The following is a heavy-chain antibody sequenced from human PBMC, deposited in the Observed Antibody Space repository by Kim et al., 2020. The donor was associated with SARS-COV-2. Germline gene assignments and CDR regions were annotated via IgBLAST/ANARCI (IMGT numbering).Heavy chain of an antibody. V-gene: IGHV3-23*01. Sequence: GGSLRLSCAASGFTFSSYAMSWVRQAPGKGLEWVSAISGSGGSTYYADSVKGRFTISRDNSNNTLYLQMNSLRSGNTAVYYCAKAVGLRFGGLSLDYWGPRTLCSVSS. J-gene: IGHJ4*02. CDR1: GFTFSSYA. D-gene: IGHD3-10*01. CDR3: AKAVGLRFGGLSLDY. CDR2: ISGSGGST.